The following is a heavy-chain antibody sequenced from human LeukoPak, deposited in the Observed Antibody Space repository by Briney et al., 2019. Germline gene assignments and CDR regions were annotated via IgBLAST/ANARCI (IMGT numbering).Heavy chain of an antibody. Sequence: PSETLPLTCTVSGGSISSSSYYWGWIRQPPGKGLEWIGSIYYSGSTYYNPSLKSRVTISVDTSKNQFSLKLSSVTAADTAVYYCARHPRIAGNLLDYWGQGTLVTVSS. J-gene: IGHJ4*02. D-gene: IGHD6-13*01. CDR2: IYYSGST. V-gene: IGHV4-39*01. CDR3: ARHPRIAGNLLDY. CDR1: GGSISSSSYY.